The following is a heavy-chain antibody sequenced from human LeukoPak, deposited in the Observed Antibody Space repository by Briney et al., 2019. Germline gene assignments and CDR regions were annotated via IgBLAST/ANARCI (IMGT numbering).Heavy chain of an antibody. D-gene: IGHD2-2*01. CDR3: ASFCGSTSCYRDAFDI. J-gene: IGHJ3*02. CDR2: MNPSSGIT. Sequence: ASVTVSCKASGYTFTSYYMHWVRQATGQGLEWMGWMNPSSGITAYAQNFQGRVTMTRNTSISTAYMELSSLRSEDTAVYYCASFCGSTSCYRDAFDIWGQGTMVTVSS. V-gene: IGHV1-8*02. CDR1: GYTFTSYY.